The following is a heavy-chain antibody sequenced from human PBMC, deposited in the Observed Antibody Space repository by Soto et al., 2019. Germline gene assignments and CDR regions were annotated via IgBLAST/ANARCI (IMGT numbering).Heavy chain of an antibody. V-gene: IGHV4-39*01. CDR3: ARDYGDYSDAFDI. CDR1: GGSISSSSYY. D-gene: IGHD4-17*01. CDR2: IYYSGST. Sequence: SEILSLTCTVSGGSISSSSYYWGWIRQPPGKGLEWIGSIYYSGSTYYNPSLKSRVSISVDTSKNQFSLKLSSLTAADTAVYYCARDYGDYSDAFDIWGQGTMVTVSS. J-gene: IGHJ3*02.